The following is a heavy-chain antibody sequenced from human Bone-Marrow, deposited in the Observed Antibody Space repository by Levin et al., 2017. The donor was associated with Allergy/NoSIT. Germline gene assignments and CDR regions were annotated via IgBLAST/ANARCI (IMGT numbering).Heavy chain of an antibody. Sequence: GESLKISCAASGFTFSSHSMNWVRQAPGKGLEWVSYISTTSSTIYYADSLKGRFTISRDNAKNSLYLQMNSLRDEDTAVYYCARDHITIFSLYFDYWGPGTLVTVSS. D-gene: IGHD3-9*01. CDR2: ISTTSSTI. CDR1: GFTFSSHS. J-gene: IGHJ4*02. CDR3: ARDHITIFSLYFDY. V-gene: IGHV3-48*02.